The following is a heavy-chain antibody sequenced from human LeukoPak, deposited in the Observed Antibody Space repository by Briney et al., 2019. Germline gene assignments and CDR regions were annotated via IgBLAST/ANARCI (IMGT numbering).Heavy chain of an antibody. CDR3: AKDTRPAYDRYGFGVLIDY. Sequence: QTGGSLRLSCAASGFTFSSYAMSWVRQAPGKGLEWVSAISGSGGSTYYADSVKGRFTISRDNSKNTLYLQMNSLRAEDTAVYYCAKDTRPAYDRYGFGVLIDYWGQGTLVTVSS. CDR1: GFTFSSYA. CDR2: ISGSGGST. V-gene: IGHV3-23*01. J-gene: IGHJ4*02. D-gene: IGHD3-10*01.